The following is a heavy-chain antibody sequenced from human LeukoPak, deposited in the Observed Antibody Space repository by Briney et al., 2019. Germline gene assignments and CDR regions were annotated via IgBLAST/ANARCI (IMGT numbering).Heavy chain of an antibody. CDR2: ISGSGGST. J-gene: IGHJ4*02. CDR1: GFTFSSYA. D-gene: IGHD5-18*01. V-gene: IGHV3-23*01. CDR3: AKDTSSYGYAPFDY. Sequence: PGGSLRLSCAASGFTFSSYAMSSVRQAPGKGLEWVSAISGSGGSTYYADSVKGRFTISRDNSKNTLYLQMNSPGAEDTAVYYCAKDTSSYGYAPFDYWGQGTLVTVSS.